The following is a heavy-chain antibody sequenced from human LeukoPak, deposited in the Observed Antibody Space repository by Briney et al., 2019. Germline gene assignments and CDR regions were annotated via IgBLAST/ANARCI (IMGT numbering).Heavy chain of an antibody. CDR1: GFTFDDYG. CDR2: VNWNGIST. CDR3: ARERGGDYTNYYYYYYMDI. D-gene: IGHD4-11*01. Sequence: PGGSLRLSCAASGFTFDDYGMSWVSQAPGRGLEWVSGVNWNGISTGYADSVKGRFTISRDNAKNSLYLQMNSLRAEDTALYYCARERGGDYTNYYYYYYMDIWGKGTTVTVSS. V-gene: IGHV3-20*04. J-gene: IGHJ6*03.